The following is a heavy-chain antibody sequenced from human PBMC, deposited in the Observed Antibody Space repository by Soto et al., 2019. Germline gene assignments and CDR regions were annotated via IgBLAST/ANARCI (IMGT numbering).Heavy chain of an antibody. CDR2: ISYDGSNK. D-gene: IGHD1-26*01. CDR1: GFTFSSYG. V-gene: IGHV3-30*18. Sequence: GGPLRLSCAASGFTFSSYGMHWVRQAPGKGLEWVAVISYDGSNKYYADSVKGRCTISTDNSKNTLYLHINSLRAEDTAVYYCAKDGIVGATGSDYSGQGSLVTVSS. J-gene: IGHJ4*02. CDR3: AKDGIVGATGSDY.